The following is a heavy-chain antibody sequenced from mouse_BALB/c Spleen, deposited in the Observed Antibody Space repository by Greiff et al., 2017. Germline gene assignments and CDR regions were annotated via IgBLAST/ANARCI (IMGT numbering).Heavy chain of an antibody. CDR2: ISDGGSYT. V-gene: IGHV5-4*02. CDR3: EGEAGGFDY. Sequence: EVKLVESGGGLVKPGGSLKLSCAASGFTFSDYYMYWVRQTPEKRLEWVATISDGGSYTYYPDSVKGRFTISRDNAKNNLYLQMSSLKSEDTAMYYCEGEAGGFDYWGQGTTLTVSA. CDR1: GFTFSDYY. J-gene: IGHJ2*01.